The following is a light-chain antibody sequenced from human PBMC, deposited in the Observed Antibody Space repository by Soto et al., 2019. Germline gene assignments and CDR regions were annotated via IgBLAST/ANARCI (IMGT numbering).Light chain of an antibody. CDR1: QSISTW. Sequence: DILMTQSPSFLSASVGDIVTITCRASQSISTWVAWYQQKPGKAPKLLIYKTSSLESGVPSRFRGSASGTEFTLTIRGLQPEDFASYYCQQYNTYFSQTFGGGTKVDIK. J-gene: IGKJ4*01. CDR3: QQYNTYFSQT. V-gene: IGKV1-5*03. CDR2: KTS.